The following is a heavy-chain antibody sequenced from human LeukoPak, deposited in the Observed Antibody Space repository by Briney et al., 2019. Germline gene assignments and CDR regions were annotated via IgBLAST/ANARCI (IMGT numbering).Heavy chain of an antibody. J-gene: IGHJ4*02. V-gene: IGHV1-2*02. D-gene: IGHD2-15*01. CDR1: GYTFTGYY. CDR3: ARGGRYCSGGSCYTLLTFDY. Sequence: ASVKVSCKASGYTFTGYYMHWVRQAPGQGLEWMGWINPNSGGTNYAQKFQGRVTMTRDTSISTAYMELSRLRSDDTAVYYCARGGRYCSGGSCYTLLTFDYWGQGTLVTVSS. CDR2: INPNSGGT.